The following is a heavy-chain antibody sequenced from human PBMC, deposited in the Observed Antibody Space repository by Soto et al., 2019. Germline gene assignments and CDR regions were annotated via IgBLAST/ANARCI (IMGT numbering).Heavy chain of an antibody. CDR1: GDSVSSNSAA. D-gene: IGHD1-26*01. V-gene: IGHV4-34*01. J-gene: IGHJ4*02. Sequence: SQTLSLTCAISGDSVSSNSAAWSWIRQPPGKGLEWIGEINHSGSTSYNPSLKSRVTISVDTSKNQFSLKLSSVTAADTAVYYCARARPHRGSLDYLGQGTLVTVSS. CDR2: INHSGST. CDR3: ARARPHRGSLDY.